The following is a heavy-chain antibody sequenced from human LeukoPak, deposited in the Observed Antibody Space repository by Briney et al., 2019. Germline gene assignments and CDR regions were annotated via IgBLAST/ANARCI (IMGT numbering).Heavy chain of an antibody. V-gene: IGHV1-8*01. CDR2: MNPNSGNT. Sequence: GASVKVSCKASGYTFTSYDINWVRQATGQGLEWMGWMNPNSGNTGYAQKFQGRVTVTKNTSINTAYMELSSLRSDDTAVYYCARGPWDSSGYSFDYWGQGTLATVSS. J-gene: IGHJ4*02. D-gene: IGHD3-22*01. CDR1: GYTFTSYD. CDR3: ARGPWDSSGYSFDY.